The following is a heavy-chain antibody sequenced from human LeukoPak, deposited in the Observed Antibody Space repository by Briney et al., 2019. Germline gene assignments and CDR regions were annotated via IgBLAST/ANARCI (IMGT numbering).Heavy chain of an antibody. J-gene: IGHJ5*02. Sequence: SETLSLTRTVSGYSISSGYYWGWIRQPPGKGLEWIGSIYHSGSTYYNPSLKSRVTISVDTSKNQFSLKLSSVTAADTAVYYCARAERGYYDILTGSSDNWFDPWGQGTLVTVSS. D-gene: IGHD3-9*01. V-gene: IGHV4-38-2*02. CDR2: IYHSGST. CDR3: ARAERGYYDILTGSSDNWFDP. CDR1: GYSISSGYY.